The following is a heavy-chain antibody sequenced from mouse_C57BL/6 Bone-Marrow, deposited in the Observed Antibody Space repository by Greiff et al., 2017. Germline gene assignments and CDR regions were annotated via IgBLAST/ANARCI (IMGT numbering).Heavy chain of an antibody. V-gene: IGHV1-61*01. Sequence: QVQLQQPGAELVRPGSSVKLSCKASGYTFTSYWMDWVKQRPGQGLEWIGNIYPSDSETHYNQKFKGKATLTVDKSSSTAYMQLSSLTSEDSAVYYCASKEWLHYAMDYWGQGTSVTVSS. J-gene: IGHJ4*01. CDR2: IYPSDSET. CDR3: ASKEWLHYAMDY. CDR1: GYTFTSYW.